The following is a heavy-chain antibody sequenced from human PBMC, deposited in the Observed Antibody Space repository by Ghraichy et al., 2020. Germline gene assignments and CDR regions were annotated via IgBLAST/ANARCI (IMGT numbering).Heavy chain of an antibody. CDR2: IYYSGATYYYSGST. CDR3: ARHHRTGWFDP. D-gene: IGHD1/OR15-1a*01. CDR1: GGSISGSDYY. Sequence: SETLSLTCSVSGGSISGSDYYWAWIRQPPGKGLEWIGSIYYSGATYYYSGSTYYFPSLKGRVTISLDTSKTQFSLKVTSMTAADTAVYSCARHHRTGWFDPWGQGILVSVSS. V-gene: IGHV4-39*01. J-gene: IGHJ5*02.